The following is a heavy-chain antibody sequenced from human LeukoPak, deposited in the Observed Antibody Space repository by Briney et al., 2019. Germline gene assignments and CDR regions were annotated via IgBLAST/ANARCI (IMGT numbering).Heavy chain of an antibody. D-gene: IGHD6-13*01. V-gene: IGHV4-34*01. Sequence: PSETLSLTCAVYGGSFSGYYWSWIRQPPGKGLEWIGEINHGGSTNYNPSLKSRVTISVDTSKNQFSLKLSSVTAADTAVYYCARLAAAGTHHDYWGQGTLVTVSS. CDR2: INHGGST. J-gene: IGHJ4*02. CDR1: GGSFSGYY. CDR3: ARLAAAGTHHDY.